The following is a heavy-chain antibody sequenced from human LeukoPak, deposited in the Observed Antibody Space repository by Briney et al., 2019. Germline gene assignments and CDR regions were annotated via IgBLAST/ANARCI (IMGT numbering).Heavy chain of an antibody. CDR1: GYSFTSYW. J-gene: IGHJ3*01. V-gene: IGHV5-51*01. CDR2: IYPGDSDT. D-gene: IGHD2-21*02. Sequence: GESLKISCKGSGYSFTSYWIGRVRQMPGKGLEWMGIIYPGDSDTRYSPSLQGQVTISADKSISTAYMQWSSLKASDSAKYYCARAYCGGDCYSIDAFDVWGQGTTVTVSS. CDR3: ARAYCGGDCYSIDAFDV.